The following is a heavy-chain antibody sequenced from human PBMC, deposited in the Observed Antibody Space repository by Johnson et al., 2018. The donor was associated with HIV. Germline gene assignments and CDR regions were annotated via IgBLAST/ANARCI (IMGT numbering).Heavy chain of an antibody. CDR1: GFTFSDYY. CDR3: ARDLGFGRRVSAVGI. Sequence: QVQLVESGGGLVQPGGSLRLSCAASGFTFSDYYMSWIRQAPGKGLEWVSYISSTGSPLYYADSVKGRFTISRANAKNSLHLQMNSLRADDTAVYCCARDLGFGRRVSAVGISGQGRMVTVSS. V-gene: IGHV3-11*04. CDR2: ISSTGSPL. J-gene: IGHJ3*02. D-gene: IGHD3-10*01.